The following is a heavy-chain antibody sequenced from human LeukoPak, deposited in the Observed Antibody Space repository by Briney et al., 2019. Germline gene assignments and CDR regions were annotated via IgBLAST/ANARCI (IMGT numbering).Heavy chain of an antibody. J-gene: IGHJ5*02. V-gene: IGHV3-48*03. CDR3: ARVALLEASSWYRVRGWFDP. Sequence: HPGGSLRLSCAASGFTFSSYEMNWVCQAPGKGLEWVSYISSSGSTIYYADSVKGRFTISRDNAKNSLYLQMNSLRAEGTAVYYCARVALLEASSWYRVRGWFDPWGQGTLVTVSS. CDR2: ISSSGSTI. D-gene: IGHD6-13*01. CDR1: GFTFSSYE.